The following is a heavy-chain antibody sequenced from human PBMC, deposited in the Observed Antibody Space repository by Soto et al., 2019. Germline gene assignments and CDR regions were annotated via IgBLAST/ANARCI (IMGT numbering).Heavy chain of an antibody. CDR3: ARGSDYDILTGYYHSGYLDL. V-gene: IGHV1-3*01. J-gene: IGHJ2*01. CDR2: INAGNGNT. CDR1: GYTFTSYA. D-gene: IGHD3-9*01. Sequence: ASVKVSCKASGYTFTSYAMHWVRQAPGQRLEWMGWINAGNGNTKYSQKFQGRVTITRDTSASTAYMELSSLRSEDTAVYYCARGSDYDILTGYYHSGYLDLWGGGTLVTVPS.